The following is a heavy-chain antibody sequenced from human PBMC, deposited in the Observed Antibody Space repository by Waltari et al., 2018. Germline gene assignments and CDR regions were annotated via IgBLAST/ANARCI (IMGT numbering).Heavy chain of an antibody. D-gene: IGHD1-26*01. V-gene: IGHV4-59*05. J-gene: IGHJ4*02. CDR3: ARGRWELPNFDY. CDR2: IYYSGST. CDR1: GFTIITYS. Sequence: VQLVESGGGLVQPGGSLRLSCAASGFTIITYSMHWVRQAPGKGLEWIGSIYYSGSTYYNPSLKSRVTISVDTSKNQFSLKLSSVTAADTAVYYCARGRWELPNFDYWGQGTLVTVSS.